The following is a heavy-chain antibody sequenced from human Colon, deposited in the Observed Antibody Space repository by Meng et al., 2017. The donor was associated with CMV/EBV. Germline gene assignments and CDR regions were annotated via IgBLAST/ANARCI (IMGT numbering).Heavy chain of an antibody. D-gene: IGHD3-16*01. CDR2: IIPIFGTA. J-gene: IGHJ6*02. CDR3: ARGGVVRRVGGGHYFFAMDV. CDR1: GGTFSSYA. V-gene: IGHV1-69*05. Sequence: SVTVSCKASGGTFSSYAISWVRQAPGQGLEWMGGIIPIFGTANYAQKFQGRVTITTDESTSTAHMELSGLRSDDTAVYYCARGGVVRRVGGGHYFFAMDVWGQGTTVTVSS.